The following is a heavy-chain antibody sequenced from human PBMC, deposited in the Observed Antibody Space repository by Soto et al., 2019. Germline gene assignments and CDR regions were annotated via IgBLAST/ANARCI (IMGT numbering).Heavy chain of an antibody. J-gene: IGHJ6*02. CDR2: INPSGGST. Sequence: ASVKVSCKASGYTFTSYYMHWVRQAPGQGLEWMGIINPSGGSTSYAQKFQGRVTITADESTSTAYMELSSLRSEDTAVYYCATPPRGIFGVVIPYYYYGMDVSGQGTTVTVSS. V-gene: IGHV1-46*01. CDR3: ATPPRGIFGVVIPYYYYGMDV. CDR1: GYTFTSYY. D-gene: IGHD3-3*01.